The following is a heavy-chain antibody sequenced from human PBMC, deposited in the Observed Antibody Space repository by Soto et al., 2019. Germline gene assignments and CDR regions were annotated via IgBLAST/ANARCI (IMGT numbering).Heavy chain of an antibody. J-gene: IGHJ6*02. CDR1: GFTFSSYG. CDR3: ARDYGWGKVAGIPPGENYYGMDV. D-gene: IGHD6-19*01. V-gene: IGHV3-33*01. CDR2: IWYDGSNK. Sequence: QVQLVESGGGVVQPGRSLRLSCAASGFTFSSYGMHWVRQAPGKGLEWVAVIWYDGSNKYYADSVKGRFTISRDNSKNTXXLXMXILRAEDTAVYYCARDYGWGKVAGIPPGENYYGMDVWGQGTTVTVSS.